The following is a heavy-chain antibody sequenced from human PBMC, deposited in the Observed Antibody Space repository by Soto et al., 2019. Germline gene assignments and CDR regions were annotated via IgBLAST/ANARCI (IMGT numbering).Heavy chain of an antibody. Sequence: EVQLLESGGDLVQPGGSLRLSCAASGFTFSSYAMNWVRQAPGKGLEWVSTIRTSVGDTYYAASVKSRFTISRDNSKSTVYLHLNSLRAEDTAIYYCAKDPTYDYGYFDSWGQGTLVTVSS. V-gene: IGHV3-23*01. CDR2: IRTSVGDT. CDR3: AKDPTYDYGYFDS. J-gene: IGHJ4*02. D-gene: IGHD4-17*01. CDR1: GFTFSSYA.